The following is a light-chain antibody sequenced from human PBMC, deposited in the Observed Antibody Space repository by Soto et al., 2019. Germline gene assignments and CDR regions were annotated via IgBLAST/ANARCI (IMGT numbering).Light chain of an antibody. V-gene: IGKV3-20*01. CDR2: GAS. J-gene: IGKJ2*01. Sequence: EIVLTQSPGTLSLSPGARATLSCRASQSVSRSYLAWYQQKPGQAPRLLIYGASSRATGIPDRFSGSGSGTDFTLTISSLEPEDFAVYYCQQYGSSPGAFGQGTKLEIK. CDR3: QQYGSSPGA. CDR1: QSVSRSY.